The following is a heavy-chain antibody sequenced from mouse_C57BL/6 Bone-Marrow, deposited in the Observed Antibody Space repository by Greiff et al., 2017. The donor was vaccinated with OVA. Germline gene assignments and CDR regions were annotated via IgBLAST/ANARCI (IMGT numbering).Heavy chain of an antibody. CDR2: IYPGDGDT. V-gene: IGHV1-82*01. J-gene: IGHJ2*01. Sequence: QVQLQQSGPELVKPGASVKISCKASGYAFSSSWMNWVKQRPGKGLEWIGRIYPGDGDTNYTGKFKGKATLTADKSSSTAYLHLSSLTSADSAVYCRARGGYSNYVLGYNLDYWGQGTTLTVSS. CDR1: GYAFSSSW. D-gene: IGHD2-5*01. CDR3: ARGGYSNYVLGYNLDY.